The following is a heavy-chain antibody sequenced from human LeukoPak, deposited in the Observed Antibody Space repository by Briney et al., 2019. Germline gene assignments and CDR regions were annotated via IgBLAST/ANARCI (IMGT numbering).Heavy chain of an antibody. CDR3: ATENSGSYYRDAFDI. Sequence: ASVKVSCKVSGYTLTELSMHWVRQAPGKGLEWMGGFDPEDGETIYAQKFQGRVTMTEDTSTDTAYMELSSLRSEDTAVYYCATENSGSYYRDAFDIWGQGTMVTVSS. D-gene: IGHD1-26*01. CDR2: FDPEDGET. CDR1: GYTLTELS. V-gene: IGHV1-24*01. J-gene: IGHJ3*02.